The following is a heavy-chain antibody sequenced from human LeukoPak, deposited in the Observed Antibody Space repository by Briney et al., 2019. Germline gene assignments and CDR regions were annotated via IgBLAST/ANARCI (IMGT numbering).Heavy chain of an antibody. CDR3: ARLSGIAVAGTPN. V-gene: IGHV4-30-4*08. CDR1: GGSISSGDYY. J-gene: IGHJ4*02. D-gene: IGHD6-19*01. Sequence: SQTLSLTCTVSGGSISSGDYYWSWIRQPPGKGLEWIGYIYYSGSTYYNPSLKSRVTISVDTSKNQFSLKLSSVTAADTAVHYCARLSGIAVAGTPNWGQGTLVTVSS. CDR2: IYYSGST.